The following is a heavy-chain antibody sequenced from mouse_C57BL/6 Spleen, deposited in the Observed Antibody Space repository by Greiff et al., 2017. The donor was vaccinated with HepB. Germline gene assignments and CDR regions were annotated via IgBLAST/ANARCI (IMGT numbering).Heavy chain of an antibody. CDR3: ARDGDYDYGWFAY. CDR1: GYSFTSGYY. D-gene: IGHD2-4*01. V-gene: IGHV3-6*01. J-gene: IGHJ3*01. Sequence: EVQLVESGPGLVKPSQSLSLSCSVSGYSFTSGYYWYLIRQFPGNKLECMRYISYDGSNNYNPSLKNRTSITRDTSNNHFFLQLNAVTAEDSATYYGARDGDYDYGWFAYWGQGTLVTVSA. CDR2: ISYDGSN.